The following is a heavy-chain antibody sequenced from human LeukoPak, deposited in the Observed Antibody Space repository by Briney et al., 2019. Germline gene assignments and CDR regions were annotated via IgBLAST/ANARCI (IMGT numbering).Heavy chain of an antibody. CDR1: GFTFSNYG. CDR3: VKDNPLDY. V-gene: IGHV3-30*02. J-gene: IGHJ4*02. D-gene: IGHD1-14*01. Sequence: GGSLRLSCGASGFTFSNYGMLWVRQAPGKGLEWVAFIRYDGNNKLYADSMKGRFTISRDNSKNTLYLHINSLRAEDTAVYYCVKDNPLDYWGQGTLVTVSS. CDR2: IRYDGNNK.